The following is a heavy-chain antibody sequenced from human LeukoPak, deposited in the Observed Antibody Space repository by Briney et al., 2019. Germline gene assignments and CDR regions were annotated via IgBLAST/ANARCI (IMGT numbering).Heavy chain of an antibody. D-gene: IGHD6-19*01. V-gene: IGHV4-38-2*02. CDR2: INHSGST. Sequence: KPSETLSLTCTVSGYSISSGYYWGWIRQPPGKGLEWIGEINHSGSTNYNPSLKSRVTISVDTSKNQFSLKLSSVTAADTAVYYCARRGWPYSSGWKTHYYYYMDVWGKGTTVTISS. J-gene: IGHJ6*03. CDR1: GYSISSGYY. CDR3: ARRGWPYSSGWKTHYYYYMDV.